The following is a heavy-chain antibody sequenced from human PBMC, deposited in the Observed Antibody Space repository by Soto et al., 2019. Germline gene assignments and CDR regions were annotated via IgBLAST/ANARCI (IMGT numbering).Heavy chain of an antibody. CDR3: AKDKGWLGEGGPDAFDI. Sequence: PGGSLRLSCAASGFTFDDYAMHWVRQAPGKGLEWVSGISWNSGSIGYADSVKGRFTISRDNAKNSLYLQMNSLRAEDTALYYCAKDKGWLGEGGPDAFDIWGQGTMVTVSS. CDR1: GFTFDDYA. CDR2: ISWNSGSI. D-gene: IGHD6-19*01. J-gene: IGHJ3*02. V-gene: IGHV3-9*01.